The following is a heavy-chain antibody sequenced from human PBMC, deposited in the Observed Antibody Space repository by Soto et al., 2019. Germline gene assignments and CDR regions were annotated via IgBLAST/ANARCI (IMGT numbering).Heavy chain of an antibody. D-gene: IGHD2-15*01. J-gene: IGHJ4*02. CDR2: IIPIFGTA. Sequence: QVQLVQSGAEVKKPGSSVKVSCKASGGTFSSYAISWVRQAPGQGLEWMGGIIPIFGTANYAQKFQGRVTIAADDSTRTAYMELSSLRSEDTAVYYGARDSPRADSVVALWYWGQGTLVTVSS. CDR1: GGTFSSYA. CDR3: ARDSPRADSVVALWY. V-gene: IGHV1-69*12.